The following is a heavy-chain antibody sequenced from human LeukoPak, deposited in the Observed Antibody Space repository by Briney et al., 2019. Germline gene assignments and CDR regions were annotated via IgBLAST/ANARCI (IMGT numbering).Heavy chain of an antibody. D-gene: IGHD2-21*01. CDR2: INPSGGST. CDR3: ARESNCGGDCFIFDY. J-gene: IGHJ4*02. Sequence: ASVKVSCKASGYTFTSYYMHWVRQAPGQGLEWMGIINPSGGSTSYAQKFQGRVTMTRDTPTSTVYMELSSLRSEDTAMYYCARESNCGGDCFIFDYWGQGTLVTVSS. V-gene: IGHV1-46*01. CDR1: GYTFTSYY.